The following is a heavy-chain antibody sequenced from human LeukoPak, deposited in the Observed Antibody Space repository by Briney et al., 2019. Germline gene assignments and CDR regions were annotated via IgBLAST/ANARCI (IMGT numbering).Heavy chain of an antibody. CDR1: GLTVSKNY. J-gene: IGHJ3*02. Sequence: GGSLRLSCAASGLTVSKNYMSWVRQAPGKGLESVSVIYSGGSTYNADSVKGRFTISRDNSKNTMYLQMNSLRAEDTAVYYCAKDHYGDYFSTGAFDIWGQGTTVIVSS. CDR3: AKDHYGDYFSTGAFDI. D-gene: IGHD4-17*01. V-gene: IGHV3-53*01. CDR2: IYSGGST.